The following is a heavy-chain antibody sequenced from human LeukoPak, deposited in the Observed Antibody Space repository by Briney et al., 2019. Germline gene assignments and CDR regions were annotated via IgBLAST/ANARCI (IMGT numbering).Heavy chain of an antibody. J-gene: IGHJ4*02. CDR1: GFTFSSYA. CDR2: ISGSGGST. Sequence: TGGSLRLSCAASGFTFSSYAMSWVRQAPGKGLEGVSAISGSGGSTYYADSVKGRFTISRDNSKNTLYLQMNSLRAEDTAVYYCAKDPRLRDAYWGQGTLVTVSS. D-gene: IGHD5-24*01. CDR3: AKDPRLRDAY. V-gene: IGHV3-23*01.